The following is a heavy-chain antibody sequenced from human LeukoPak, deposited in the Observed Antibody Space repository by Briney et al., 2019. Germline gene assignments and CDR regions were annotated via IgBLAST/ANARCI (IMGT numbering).Heavy chain of an antibody. CDR2: IRASGDRT. V-gene: IGHV3-23*01. CDR1: GFTFINYG. J-gene: IGHJ4*02. CDR3: AVLAVPAVGY. D-gene: IGHD2-15*01. Sequence: GGSLRLSCVVSGFTFINYGMSWVRQAPGKGLEWVSTIRASGDRTYYAESVKGRFTMSGDKSKNTLYLQMSNLRAEDTAVYHCAVLAVPAVGYWGQGTLVIVSS.